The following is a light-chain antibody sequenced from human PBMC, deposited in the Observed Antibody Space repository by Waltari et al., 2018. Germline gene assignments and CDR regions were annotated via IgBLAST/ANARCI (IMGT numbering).Light chain of an antibody. V-gene: IGKV1-5*03. CDR2: KAS. J-gene: IGKJ2*01. CDR1: QSIISW. CDR3: QQYNSYPYT. Sequence: DIQMTQSPSTLSASVGDRVTIICRASQSIISWLDWYQQKPGKAPKLLSYKASSLESGVPSRFSGSGSGTEFTLTISSLQPDDFATYYCQQYNSYPYTFGQGTKLEIK.